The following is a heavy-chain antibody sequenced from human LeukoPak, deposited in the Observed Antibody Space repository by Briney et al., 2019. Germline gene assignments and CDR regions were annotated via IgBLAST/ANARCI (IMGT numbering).Heavy chain of an antibody. V-gene: IGHV3-21*01. J-gene: IGHJ4*02. D-gene: IGHD3-10*01. CDR3: ARRNPYGSGSYDY. CDR2: ISSRSDYI. CDR1: GLTFSSYS. Sequence: GGSLRLSCAASGLTFSSYSMNWVRQAPGKGLEWVSSISSRSDYIYYADSVKGRLTISRDNAKNSLYLQMNSLTAEDTAVYYCARRNPYGSGSYDYWGQGTLVTVSS.